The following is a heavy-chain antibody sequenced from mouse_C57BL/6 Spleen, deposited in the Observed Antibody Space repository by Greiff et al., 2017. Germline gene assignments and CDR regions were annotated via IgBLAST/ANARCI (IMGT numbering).Heavy chain of an antibody. CDR2: IYPGSGST. CDR1: GYTFTSYW. J-gene: IGHJ4*01. CDR3: ARDYGNYAMGY. V-gene: IGHV1-55*01. D-gene: IGHD1-1*01. Sequence: QVQLQQPGAELVKPGASVKMSCKASGYTFTSYWITWVKQRPGQGLEWIGDIYPGSGSTNYNEKFKSKATLTVDTSSSTAYMQLSSLTSEDAAVYYCARDYGNYAMGYWGQGTSVTVSA.